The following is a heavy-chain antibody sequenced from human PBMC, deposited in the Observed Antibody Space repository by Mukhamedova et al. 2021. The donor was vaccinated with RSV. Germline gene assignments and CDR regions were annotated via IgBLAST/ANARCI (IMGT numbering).Heavy chain of an antibody. D-gene: IGHD5-18*01. V-gene: IGHV5-51*01. J-gene: IGHJ4*02. Sequence: SPSFQGQVTISADKSISTAYLQWSSLEASDTAMYYCARPVETAIDYWGQGTLVTVSS. CDR3: ARPVETAIDY.